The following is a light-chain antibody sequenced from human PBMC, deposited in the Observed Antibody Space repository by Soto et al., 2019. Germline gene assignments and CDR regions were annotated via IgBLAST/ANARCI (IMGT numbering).Light chain of an antibody. CDR3: SSYAGSRNVV. CDR2: EGS. CDR1: SSDVGSYNL. V-gene: IGLV2-23*01. Sequence: ALTQPASVSGSPGQSITISCTGTSSDVGSYNLVSWYQQHPGKAPKLMIYEGSKRPSGVSYRFSGSKSGNTASLTISGLQAEDEAEYYCSSYAGSRNVVFGGGTKLTVL. J-gene: IGLJ2*01.